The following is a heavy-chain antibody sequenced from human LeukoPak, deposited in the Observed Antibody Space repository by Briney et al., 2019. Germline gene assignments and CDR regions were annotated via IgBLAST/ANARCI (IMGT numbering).Heavy chain of an antibody. V-gene: IGHV3-9*01. D-gene: IGHD6-19*01. CDR2: ISWNSGSI. J-gene: IGHJ4*02. CDR3: AKDIRAVAGTTFDY. Sequence: GGSLRLSCAASGFTFNDYAMHWVRQAPGKGLEWVSGISWNSGSIVYADSVKGRFTISRDNAKNSLYLQMNSLRAENTTLYYCAKDIRAVAGTTFDYWGQGTLVTVSS. CDR1: GFTFNDYA.